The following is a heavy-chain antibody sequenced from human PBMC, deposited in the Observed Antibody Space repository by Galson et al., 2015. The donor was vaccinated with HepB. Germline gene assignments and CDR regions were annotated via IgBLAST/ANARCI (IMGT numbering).Heavy chain of an antibody. Sequence: YLRLSCAASGFTFSSYGMHWVRQSPGKGLEWVAFISYDGTIEYYGDSGKGRYTISRDSSKDTLYLQMSTVGVEDTAVYYCARDLSSRYISAWHFLDTWGLGTLVTVSS. CDR3: ARDLSSRYISAWHFLDT. J-gene: IGHJ5*02. CDR1: GFTFSSYG. V-gene: IGHV3-33*08. CDR2: ISYDGTIE. D-gene: IGHD2/OR15-2a*01.